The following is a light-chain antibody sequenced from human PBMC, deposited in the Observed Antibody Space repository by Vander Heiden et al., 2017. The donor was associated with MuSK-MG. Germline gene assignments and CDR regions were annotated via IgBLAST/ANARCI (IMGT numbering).Light chain of an antibody. Sequence: DIQMTQSPSSLSASLGDRVTITCRASQSISSYLNWYQQKPGKAPKLLIYAASSLQSVVPSRFSGSGSGTDFTLTISRLQPEDFATYYCQQSYSTLYTFGQGTKLEIK. CDR2: AAS. V-gene: IGKV1-39*01. CDR1: QSISSY. J-gene: IGKJ2*01. CDR3: QQSYSTLYT.